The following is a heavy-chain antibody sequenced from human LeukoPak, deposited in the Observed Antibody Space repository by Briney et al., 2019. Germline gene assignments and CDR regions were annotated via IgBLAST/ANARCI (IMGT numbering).Heavy chain of an antibody. J-gene: IGHJ4*02. CDR1: GFTFSSYA. D-gene: IGHD2-2*01. CDR3: AARGYCSGTSCLLEY. V-gene: IGHV3-30-3*01. CDR2: ISYDGSNK. Sequence: PGGSLRLSCAASGFTFSSYAMHWVRQAPGKGLEWVAVISYDGSNKYYADSVKGRFTISRDNSKNTLYLQMNSLRGEDAAVYYCAARGYCSGTSCLLEYWGQGTLVTVSS.